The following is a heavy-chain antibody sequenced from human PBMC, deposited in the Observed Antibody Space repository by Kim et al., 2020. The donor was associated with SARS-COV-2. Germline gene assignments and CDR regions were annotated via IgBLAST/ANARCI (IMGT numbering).Heavy chain of an antibody. CDR1: GFTFNNYG. CDR3: AKVEYYHSPYYYGMDV. CDR2: ISYDEKNN. Sequence: GGSLRLSCAASGFTFNNYGMHWVRQAPGKGLEWVAVISYDEKNNYYVDSVKGRFTISRDNSKNTVYLQMNSLRAEDTAVYYCAKVEYYHSPYYYGMDVWG. J-gene: IGHJ6*01. V-gene: IGHV3-30*18. D-gene: IGHD1-26*01.